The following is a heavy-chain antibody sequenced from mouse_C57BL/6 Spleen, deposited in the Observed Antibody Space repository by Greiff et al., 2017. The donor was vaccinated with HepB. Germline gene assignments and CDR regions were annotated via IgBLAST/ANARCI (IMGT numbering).Heavy chain of an antibody. J-gene: IGHJ2*01. V-gene: IGHV1-69*01. Sequence: QVQLQQSGAELVMPGASVKLSCKASGYTFTSYWMHWVKQRPGQGLEWIGEIDPSDSYTNYNQKFKGKSTLTVDKSSSTAYMQLSSLTSEDSAVYYCARGGTGTFDYWGQGTTLTVSS. CDR3: ARGGTGTFDY. D-gene: IGHD4-1*01. CDR1: GYTFTSYW. CDR2: IDPSDSYT.